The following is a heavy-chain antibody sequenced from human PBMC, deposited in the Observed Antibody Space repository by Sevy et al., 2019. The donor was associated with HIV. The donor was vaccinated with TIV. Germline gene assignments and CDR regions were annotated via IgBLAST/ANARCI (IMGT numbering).Heavy chain of an antibody. CDR2: IWYDGSNK. Sequence: GGSLILSCAASGFTFSSYGMHWVRQAPGKGLEWVAVIWYDGSNKYYADSVKGRFTISRDNSKNTLYLQMNSLRAEDTAVYYCARPSPTPGIAVAGALGYWGQGTLVTVSS. CDR1: GFTFSSYG. J-gene: IGHJ4*02. V-gene: IGHV3-33*01. CDR3: ARPSPTPGIAVAGALGY. D-gene: IGHD6-19*01.